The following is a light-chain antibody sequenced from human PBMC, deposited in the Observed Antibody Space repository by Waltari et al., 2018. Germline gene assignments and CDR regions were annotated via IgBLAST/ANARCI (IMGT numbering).Light chain of an antibody. V-gene: IGKV1-5*01. Sequence: IKMTQSPSALSPSVGNRATTTCRASQRINTWMAWYQQRPGKAPKVLIYDVSTLESGVPSRFSGSGSGTEFTLAINNLQPEDFTTYYCQQYYRYYTFGQGTKLEIK. J-gene: IGKJ2*01. CDR1: QRINTW. CDR3: QQYYRYYT. CDR2: DVS.